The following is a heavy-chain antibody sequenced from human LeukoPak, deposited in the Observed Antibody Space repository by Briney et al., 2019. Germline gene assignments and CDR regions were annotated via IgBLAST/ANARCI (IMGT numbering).Heavy chain of an antibody. J-gene: IGHJ5*02. CDR2: VDPNTGDT. Sequence: ASVKVSCKASGYTFTGYFTHWVRQAPGQGLEWMGRVDPNTGDTNYAQKFQGRVTLTRDASIGTAYMELSNLTSDDTAVYYCARPASTCCDNWFDPWGQGTLVTVSS. CDR3: ARPASTCCDNWFDP. CDR1: GYTFTGYF. V-gene: IGHV1-2*06. D-gene: IGHD2-21*01.